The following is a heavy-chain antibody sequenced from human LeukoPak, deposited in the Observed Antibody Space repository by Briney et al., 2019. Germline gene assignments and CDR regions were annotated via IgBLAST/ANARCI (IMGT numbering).Heavy chain of an antibody. Sequence: SVKVSCKASGGTFSSYAISWVRQAPGQGLEWMGRIIPIFGTANYAQKFQGRVTITTDESTSTAYMELSSLRSEDTAVYYCARGSVLRFLEWLDYYYYMDVWGKGTTVTVSS. D-gene: IGHD3-3*01. J-gene: IGHJ6*03. CDR3: ARGSVLRFLEWLDYYYYMDV. CDR2: IIPIFGTA. V-gene: IGHV1-69*05. CDR1: GGTFSSYA.